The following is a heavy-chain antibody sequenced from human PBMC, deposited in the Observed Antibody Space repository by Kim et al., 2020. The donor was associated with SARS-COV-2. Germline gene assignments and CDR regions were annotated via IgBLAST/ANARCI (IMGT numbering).Heavy chain of an antibody. J-gene: IGHJ4*02. D-gene: IGHD3-22*01. V-gene: IGHV3-30*02. CDR3: AKDSGRITMIVVVITGIDY. Sequence: GRFTIYRDNSKNTLYLQMNSLRAEDTAVYYCAKDSGRITMIVVVITGIDYWGQGTLVTVSS.